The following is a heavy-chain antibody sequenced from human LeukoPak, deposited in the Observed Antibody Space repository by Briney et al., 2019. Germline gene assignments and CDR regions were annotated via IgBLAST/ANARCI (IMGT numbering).Heavy chain of an antibody. CDR1: GGSISSYY. J-gene: IGHJ4*02. D-gene: IGHD3-10*01. Sequence: SETLSLTCTVSGGSISSYYWSWIRQPPGKGLEWIGYIYYSGSTNYNPSLKSRVTISADTSKNQFSLKLSSVTAADTAVYYCARATPITMVRGVIDHFDYWGQGTLVTVSS. CDR2: IYYSGST. CDR3: ARATPITMVRGVIDHFDY. V-gene: IGHV4-59*13.